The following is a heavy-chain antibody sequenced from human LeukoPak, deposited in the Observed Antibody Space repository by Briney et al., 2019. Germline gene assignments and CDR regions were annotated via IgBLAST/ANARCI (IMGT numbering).Heavy chain of an antibody. J-gene: IGHJ4*02. CDR3: ASGTTGTMAFDS. V-gene: IGHV5-51*01. Sequence: GESLKISCKGSGYNFTSYWIAWVRQMPGKGLEWMGIIYPGDSETRYSPSFQGHVTVSVEKSISTAYVQWSSLKASDTAMYYCASGTTGTMAFDSWGQGTLVTVSS. CDR1: GYNFTSYW. D-gene: IGHD1-1*01. CDR2: IYPGDSET.